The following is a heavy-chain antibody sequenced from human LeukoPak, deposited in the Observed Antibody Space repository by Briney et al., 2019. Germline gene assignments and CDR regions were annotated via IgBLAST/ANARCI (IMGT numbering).Heavy chain of an antibody. J-gene: IGHJ4*02. D-gene: IGHD4-17*01. CDR2: ISYDGSNK. V-gene: IGHV3-30*04. Sequence: PGGSLRLSCAASGFTFSSYAMHWVRQAPGKGLEWVAVISYDGSNKYYADSVKGRFTISRDNTKNSLYLQMNSLRGEDTAVYYCARDLGCGDYVPDYWGQGTLVTVSS. CDR3: ARDLGCGDYVPDY. CDR1: GFTFSSYA.